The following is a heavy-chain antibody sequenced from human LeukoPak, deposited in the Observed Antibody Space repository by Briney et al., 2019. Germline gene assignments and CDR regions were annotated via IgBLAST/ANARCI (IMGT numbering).Heavy chain of an antibody. J-gene: IGHJ4*02. CDR1: GGTFSSYA. V-gene: IGHV1-69*06. CDR3: ARVNPHDSRVDY. D-gene: IGHD3-22*01. Sequence: SVKVSCKASGGTFSSYAISWVRQAPGQGLEWMGGIIPIFGTANYAQKFQGRVTITADKSTSTAYMELSSLRSEDKAVYYCARVNPHDSRVDYWGQGTLVTVSS. CDR2: IIPIFGTA.